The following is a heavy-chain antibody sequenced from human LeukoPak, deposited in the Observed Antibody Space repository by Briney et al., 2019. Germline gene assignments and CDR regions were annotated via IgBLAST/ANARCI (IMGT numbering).Heavy chain of an antibody. J-gene: IGHJ6*03. Sequence: SETLSLTCTVSGGSISSYYWSWIRQPPGKGLEWIGYIYYSGSTNYNPSLKSRVTISVDTSKNQFSLKLSSVTAADTAVYYCARVGISVVPVAITYYYYMDVWGKGTTVTISS. CDR1: GGSISSYY. D-gene: IGHD2-2*01. V-gene: IGHV4-59*01. CDR2: IYYSGST. CDR3: ARVGISVVPVAITYYYYMDV.